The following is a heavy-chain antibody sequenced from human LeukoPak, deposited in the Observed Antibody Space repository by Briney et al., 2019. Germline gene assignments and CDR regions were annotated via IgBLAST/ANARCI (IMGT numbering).Heavy chain of an antibody. D-gene: IGHD6-6*01. Sequence: ASVKVSCKASGYTFTNYGISWVRQAPEQGLEWMGWISAYNGNTVYAQKLQGIVTMTTDTSTSTAYMELRSLRSDDTAVYYCARDRWSSSASAAPDDYWGRGTLVTVSS. CDR2: ISAYNGNT. CDR1: GYTFTNYG. V-gene: IGHV1-18*01. CDR3: ARDRWSSSASAAPDDY. J-gene: IGHJ4*02.